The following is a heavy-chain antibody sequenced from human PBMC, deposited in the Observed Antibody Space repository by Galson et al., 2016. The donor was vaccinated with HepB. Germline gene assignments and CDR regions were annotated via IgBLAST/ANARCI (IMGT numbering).Heavy chain of an antibody. D-gene: IGHD1-26*01. CDR1: GRSVSQGSYY. Sequence: SETLSLTCIVSGRSVSQGSYYWGWIRQPPGKGLEWIGSANYSGNTYYNPTLKSRVTISIDASNNQVSLKLTSLTVADTAVYYCASTWGYWGQGALVTVSS. J-gene: IGHJ4*02. CDR2: ANYSGNT. CDR3: ASTWGY. V-gene: IGHV4-39*07.